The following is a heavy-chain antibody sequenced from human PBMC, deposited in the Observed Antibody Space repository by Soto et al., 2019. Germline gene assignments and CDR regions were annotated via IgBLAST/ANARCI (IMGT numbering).Heavy chain of an antibody. V-gene: IGHV1-8*02. Sequence: QVQQVQSGAEVKKPGASVKVSCKASGYTFTSYDINWVRQAPGQGLEWMGWMSPKSGNTGYAQKFQGRVTMTRTTSASTAYMELSSLRSDDTAVYYCARGPPNWGFDYWGQGTLVTVSS. CDR3: ARGPPNWGFDY. CDR1: GYTFTSYD. D-gene: IGHD7-27*01. J-gene: IGHJ4*02. CDR2: MSPKSGNT.